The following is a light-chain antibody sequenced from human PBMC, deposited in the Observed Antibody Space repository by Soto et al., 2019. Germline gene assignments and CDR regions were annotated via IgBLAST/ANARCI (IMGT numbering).Light chain of an antibody. CDR2: EVS. CDR3: SSYAGSNHYV. Sequence: QSVLTQPPSASGSPGQSVTISCTGTSGDVGGYNYVSWYQQHPGKAPKLMIFEVSERPSGVPDRFVGSKSGNTASLTVSGLQAEDEADYYCSSYAGSNHYVFGSGTKVTV. CDR1: SGDVGGYNY. J-gene: IGLJ1*01. V-gene: IGLV2-8*01.